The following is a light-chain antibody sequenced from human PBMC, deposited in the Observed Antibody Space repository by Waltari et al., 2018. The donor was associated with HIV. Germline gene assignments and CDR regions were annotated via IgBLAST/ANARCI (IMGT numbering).Light chain of an antibody. V-gene: IGLV3-21*02. Sequence: SNVLTQPPSVSVAPGQTARITCGGNNIGSEIVQGYQQKPGQAPVVVVFDESDRPSGIPERFSGSNSANTATLTISTVEAGDEADYYCQVWDSRRDWVFGGGTKLTVL. CDR2: DES. CDR1: NIGSEI. J-gene: IGLJ3*02. CDR3: QVWDSRRDWV.